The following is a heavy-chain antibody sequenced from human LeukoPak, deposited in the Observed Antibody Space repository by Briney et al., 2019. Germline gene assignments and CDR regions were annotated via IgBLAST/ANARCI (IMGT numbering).Heavy chain of an antibody. CDR3: ARRRYSGSPNWFDP. D-gene: IGHD1-26*01. J-gene: IGHJ5*02. V-gene: IGHV5-51*01. CDR1: GHSFTNHW. Sequence: GESLKISCEASGHSFTNHWIGWVRQMPGKGLEWMGIINLGDSDTKYSPSFQGQVTISLDKSISTAYLQWRSLKASDTAMYYCARRRYSGSPNWFDPWGQGTLVTVSS. CDR2: INLGDSDT.